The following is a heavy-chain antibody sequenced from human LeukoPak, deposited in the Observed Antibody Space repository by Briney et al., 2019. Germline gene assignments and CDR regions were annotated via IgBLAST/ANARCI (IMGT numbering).Heavy chain of an antibody. Sequence: GGSLRLSCAASGFTFSSYAMSWVRQAPGKGLEWVSAISGSGGSTYYADSVKGRFTISRDNSKSTLYLQMNSLRAEDTAVYYCAKVAALYYDILTGYYYYYYYMDVWGKGTTVTVSS. CDR2: ISGSGGST. D-gene: IGHD3-9*01. J-gene: IGHJ6*03. V-gene: IGHV3-23*01. CDR1: GFTFSSYA. CDR3: AKVAALYYDILTGYYYYYYYMDV.